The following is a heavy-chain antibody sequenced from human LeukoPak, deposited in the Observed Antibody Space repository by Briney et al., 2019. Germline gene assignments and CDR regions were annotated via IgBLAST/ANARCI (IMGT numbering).Heavy chain of an antibody. Sequence: SETLSLTCTVSGGSISSYYWSWIRQPPGKGLEWIGYIYYSGSTNYNPSLKSRVTISVDTSKNQFSLKLSSVTAADTAVYYCARGLNDYVWGSYRYGFYYFDYWGQGTLVTVSS. CDR1: GGSISSYY. D-gene: IGHD3-16*02. V-gene: IGHV4-59*12. CDR3: ARGLNDYVWGSYRYGFYYFDY. J-gene: IGHJ4*02. CDR2: IYYSGST.